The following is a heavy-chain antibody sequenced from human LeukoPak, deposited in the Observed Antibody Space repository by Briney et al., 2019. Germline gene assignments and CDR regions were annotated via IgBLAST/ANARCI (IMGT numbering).Heavy chain of an antibody. CDR1: GFTFSDYW. CDR2: IKQDGSEK. J-gene: IGHJ2*01. CDR3: ARDRKGRGYFDL. V-gene: IGHV3-7*03. D-gene: IGHD1-14*01. Sequence: PGGSLRLSCAASGFTFSDYWLSWVRQAPGKGLEWVANIKQDGSEKHYVDSVKGRFTISRDNAKNSLYLQMNSLRAEDTAVYYCARDRKGRGYFDLWGRGTLVTVSS.